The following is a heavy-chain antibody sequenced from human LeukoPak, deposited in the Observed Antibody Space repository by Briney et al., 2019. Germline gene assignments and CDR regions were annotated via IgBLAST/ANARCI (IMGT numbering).Heavy chain of an antibody. CDR2: ISSGGNTI. CDR3: AREGTAMVSFDY. J-gene: IGHJ4*02. Sequence: GGSLRLSCAASGFTFSSYEMNWVRQAPGEGLEWVSYISSGGNTIYYAGSVKGRFTISRDNAKNSLYLQMNSLRAEDTAVYYCAREGTAMVSFDYWGQGTLVTVSS. CDR1: GFTFSSYE. D-gene: IGHD5-18*01. V-gene: IGHV3-48*03.